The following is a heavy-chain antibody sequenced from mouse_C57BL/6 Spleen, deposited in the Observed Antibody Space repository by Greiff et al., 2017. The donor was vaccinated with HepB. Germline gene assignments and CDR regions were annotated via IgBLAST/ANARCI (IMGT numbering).Heavy chain of an antibody. Sequence: DVQLVESGGGLVKPGGSLKLSCAASGFTFSSYAMSWVRQTPEKRLEWVATISDGGSYAYYPDNVKGRFTISRDNAKNNLYLQMSHLKSEDTAMYYCARETVGHFDYWGQGTTLTVSS. V-gene: IGHV5-4*01. CDR1: GFTFSSYA. D-gene: IGHD1-1*01. CDR3: ARETVGHFDY. CDR2: ISDGGSYA. J-gene: IGHJ2*01.